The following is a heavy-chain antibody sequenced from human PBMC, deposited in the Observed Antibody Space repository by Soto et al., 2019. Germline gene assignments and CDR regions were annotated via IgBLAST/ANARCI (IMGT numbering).Heavy chain of an antibody. Sequence: ASVKVSCKASGYTFTGYYMHWLRQAPGQGLEWMGWINPNSGGTNYAQKFQGRVTMTRDTSISTAYMERSRLRSEDTAAYYCEKDQMICSYYYGMDASGKSTKGTVSS. V-gene: IGHV1-2*02. CDR3: EKDQMICSYYYGMDA. J-gene: IGHJ6*01. CDR1: GYTFTGYY. CDR2: INPNSGGT. D-gene: IGHD3-16*01.